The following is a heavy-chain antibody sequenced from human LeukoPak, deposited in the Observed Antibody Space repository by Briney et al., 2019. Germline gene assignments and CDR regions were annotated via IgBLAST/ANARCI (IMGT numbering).Heavy chain of an antibody. Sequence: PGGALRLSCAASGFSFNSYSMNWVRQAPGKGLEWVSFISSTSSYINYADSVKGRFTISRDNAKNSLYLQMNSPRAEDTAVYYCARTRDTSTSCFDHWGQGTLVTVSS. D-gene: IGHD2-2*01. CDR3: ARTRDTSTSCFDH. CDR1: GFSFNSYS. V-gene: IGHV3-21*01. J-gene: IGHJ4*02. CDR2: ISSTSSYI.